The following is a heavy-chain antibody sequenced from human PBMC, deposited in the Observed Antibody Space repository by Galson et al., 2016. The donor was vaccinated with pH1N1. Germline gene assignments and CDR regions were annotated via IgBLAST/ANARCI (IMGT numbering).Heavy chain of an antibody. CDR3: AREGKRWLQFEALDI. J-gene: IGHJ3*02. V-gene: IGHV3-74*01. D-gene: IGHD5-24*01. Sequence: SLRLSCAASGFTFSNYWMHWVRQAPGKGLVWVSHINSDGSRTDYADSVKGRFTISRDNAKNALYLQMNSLRAGDTAIYYCAREGKRWLQFEALDIWGQGTMVTVSS. CDR2: INSDGSRT. CDR1: GFTFSNYW.